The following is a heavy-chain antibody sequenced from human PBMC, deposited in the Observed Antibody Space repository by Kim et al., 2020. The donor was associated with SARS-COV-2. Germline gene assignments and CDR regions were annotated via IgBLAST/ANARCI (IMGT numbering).Heavy chain of an antibody. CDR3: ATDRGASGDYYSGYYGIDV. D-gene: IGHD2-15*01. V-gene: IGHV1-2*06. Sequence: ASVKVSCXASGHTFIGYFFHWVRQVPGQGPQWMGRINPENSGTSYAQTFRGRVTMTWDTSLTTAYMELSRLNYDDTAVYYCATDRGASGDYYSGYYGIDVWGQGTTVTVSS. CDR2: INPENSGT. J-gene: IGHJ6*02. CDR1: GHTFIGYF.